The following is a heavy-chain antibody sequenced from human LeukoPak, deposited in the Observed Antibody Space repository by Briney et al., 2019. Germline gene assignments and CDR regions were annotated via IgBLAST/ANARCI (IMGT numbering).Heavy chain of an antibody. J-gene: IGHJ4*02. V-gene: IGHV3-30*18. Sequence: PGRSLRLSCAASGFTFSSYGMHWVRQAPGKGLEWVAVISYDGSNKYYADSVKGRFTISRDNSKNTLYLQMNSLRAEDTAVYYCAKDWGDISAGDYWGQGTLVTVSS. CDR3: AKDWGDISAGDY. D-gene: IGHD3-9*01. CDR2: ISYDGSNK. CDR1: GFTFSSYG.